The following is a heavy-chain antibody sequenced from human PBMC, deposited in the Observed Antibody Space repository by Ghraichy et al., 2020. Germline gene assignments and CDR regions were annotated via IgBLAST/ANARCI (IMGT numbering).Heavy chain of an antibody. V-gene: IGHV4-34*01. CDR1: GGSFSGHY. CDR3: ARIEISDFPPRMDV. Sequence: SKTLSLTCAVSGGSFSGHYWTWIRQPPGKGPEWIGEINHSGNTNYKSSLKSRVTISVDTSKNQFSLKLSSVTAADTAVYYCARIEISDFPPRMDVWGQGTTVTVSS. J-gene: IGHJ6*02. D-gene: IGHD3/OR15-3a*01. CDR2: INHSGNT.